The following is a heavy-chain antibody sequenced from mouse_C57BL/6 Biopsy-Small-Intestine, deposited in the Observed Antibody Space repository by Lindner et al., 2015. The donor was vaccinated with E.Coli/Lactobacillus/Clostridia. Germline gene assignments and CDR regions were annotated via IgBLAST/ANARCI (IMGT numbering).Heavy chain of an antibody. CDR3: ARSHAEGDY. CDR2: INPSTGGT. V-gene: IGHV1-42*01. CDR1: GYSFTGYY. Sequence: VQLQESGPELEKPGASVKISCKASGYSFTGYYMNWVKQSPEKSLEWIGEINPSTGGTTYNQKFKAKATLTVDKSSSTAYMQFKSLTSEDSAVYYCARSHAEGDYWGQGTTLTASS. J-gene: IGHJ2*01.